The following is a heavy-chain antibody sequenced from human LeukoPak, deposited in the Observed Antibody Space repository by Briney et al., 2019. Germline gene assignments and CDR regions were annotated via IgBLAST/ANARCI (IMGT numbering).Heavy chain of an antibody. V-gene: IGHV1-2*02. CDR1: GYTFTDYY. CDR3: ARGGLSSTSRFIDY. J-gene: IGHJ4*02. D-gene: IGHD2-2*01. Sequence: ASVKVSCTASGYTFTDYYMQWVRHPPGQGHEWMGWFKPNSGGTNYAQKFQGRVTMTTDTSISTAYMELSRLRSDDTAVYYCARGGLSSTSRFIDYWGQGTLVTVSS. CDR2: FKPNSGGT.